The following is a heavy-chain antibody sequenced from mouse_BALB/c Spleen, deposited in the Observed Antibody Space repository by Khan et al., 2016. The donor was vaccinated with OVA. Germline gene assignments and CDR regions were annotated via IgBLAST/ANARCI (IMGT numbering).Heavy chain of an antibody. Sequence: QVQLKQSGPGLVQPSQSLSITCTVSGFSLTNFGIHWIRQSPGKGLEWLGVIWRGGSTVYNAAFISGLSVTKDNSRSPVFFKMNSQQADDAAIYYGAKSLYGRSYDYAMDYWGQGTSVTVSS. CDR3: AKSLYGRSYDYAMDY. CDR1: GFSLTNFG. D-gene: IGHD1-1*01. J-gene: IGHJ4*01. V-gene: IGHV2-5*01. CDR2: IWRGGST.